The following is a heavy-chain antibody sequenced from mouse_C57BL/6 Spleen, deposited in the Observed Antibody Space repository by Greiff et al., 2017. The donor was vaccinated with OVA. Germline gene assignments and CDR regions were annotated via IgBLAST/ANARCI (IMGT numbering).Heavy chain of an antibody. D-gene: IGHD4-1*01. CDR3: ARENWDGYFDV. CDR2: SRNKANDYTT. CDR1: GFTFSDFY. Sequence: DVMLVESGGGLVQSGRSLRLSCATSGFTFSDFYMEWVRQAPGKGLEWIAASRNKANDYTTEYSASVEGRFIVSRDTSQSILYLQMNALRAEDTAIYYCARENWDGYFDVWGTGTTVTVSS. V-gene: IGHV7-1*01. J-gene: IGHJ1*03.